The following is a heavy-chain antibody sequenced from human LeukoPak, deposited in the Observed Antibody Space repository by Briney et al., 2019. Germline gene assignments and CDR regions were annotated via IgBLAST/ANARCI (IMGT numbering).Heavy chain of an antibody. CDR2: MSYDGSEK. CDR3: AKDATWIQHFDY. V-gene: IGHV3-30*18. D-gene: IGHD5-18*01. J-gene: IGHJ4*02. Sequence: GRSLRLSCATSGFIFSSYGMRWVRQAPGKGLEWVAVMSYDGSEKYYADSVKGRFTFSRDNSKNTLYLQLNSLRAEDTAVYYCAKDATWIQHFDYWGQGTLVIVSS. CDR1: GFIFSSYG.